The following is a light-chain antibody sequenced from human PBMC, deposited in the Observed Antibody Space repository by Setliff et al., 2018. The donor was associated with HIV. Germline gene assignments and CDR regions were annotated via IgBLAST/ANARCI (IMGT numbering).Light chain of an antibody. V-gene: IGLV2-11*01. CDR3: CSYAGGNTFV. J-gene: IGLJ2*01. CDR2: DVS. Sequence: QSALPQPRSVSGSPGQSVTISCSGTNSAVGYDYVSWYQQHPGKAPTLIIYDVSQRPSGVPARFSGSTSANTASLTISGLQAEDEADYYCCSYAGGNTFVFGGGTKVTVL. CDR1: NSAVGYDY.